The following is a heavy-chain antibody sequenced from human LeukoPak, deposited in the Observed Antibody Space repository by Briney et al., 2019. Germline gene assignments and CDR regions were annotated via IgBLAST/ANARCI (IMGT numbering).Heavy chain of an antibody. CDR2: IYPGDSDT. CDR3: VRRPTHYYGMDV. J-gene: IGHJ6*02. CDR1: GYSFTTYW. Sequence: RGESLKISCTGSGYSFTTYWIGWVRQMPGKGLEWMGIIYPGDSDTRYSPSFQGQVTISADKSVSTAYLQWSSLKASDTVMYYCVRRPTHYYGMDVWGQGTTVTVSS. V-gene: IGHV5-51*01.